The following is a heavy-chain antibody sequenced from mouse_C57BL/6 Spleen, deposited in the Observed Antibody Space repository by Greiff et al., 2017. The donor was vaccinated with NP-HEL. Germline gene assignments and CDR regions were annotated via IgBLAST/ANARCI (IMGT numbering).Heavy chain of an antibody. CDR1: GFTFSDYG. J-gene: IGHJ2*01. D-gene: IGHD4-1*01. CDR3: ARTGTRGPYFDY. CDR2: ISSGSSTI. V-gene: IGHV5-17*01. Sequence: DVKLVESGGGLVKPGGSLKLSCAASGFTFSDYGMHWVRQAPEKGLEWVAYISSGSSTIYYADTVKGRFTISRDNAKNTLFLQMTSLRSEDTAMYYCARTGTRGPYFDYWGQGTTLTVSS.